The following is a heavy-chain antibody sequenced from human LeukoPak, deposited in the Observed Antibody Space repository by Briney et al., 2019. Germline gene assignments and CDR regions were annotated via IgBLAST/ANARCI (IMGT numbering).Heavy chain of an antibody. D-gene: IGHD2-2*01. V-gene: IGHV3-64D*06. CDR2: IRSDGGST. CDR1: GFTFSSYA. CDR3: AAGKKRYCSSTSCYGDFHH. Sequence: GGSERLSCSASGFTFSSYAMHWVRQAPGKGLEYVSAIRSDGGSTYYADSVKGRFTISRDNTKNTLYLQMSSLRAEDTAVYYCAAGKKRYCSSTSCYGDFHHWGQGTLVTVS. J-gene: IGHJ1*01.